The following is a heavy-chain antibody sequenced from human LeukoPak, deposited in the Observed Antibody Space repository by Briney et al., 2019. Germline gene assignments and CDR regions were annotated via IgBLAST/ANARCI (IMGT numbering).Heavy chain of an antibody. Sequence: GGSLRLSCAASGFTFSNAWMSWVRQAPGKGLEWVGRIKSKTDGGTTDYAAPVKGRFTISRDDSKNTLYLQMNSLETEDTAVYYCTTGPPSGSFDYWGQGTLVTVSS. CDR3: TTGPPSGSFDY. CDR2: IKSKTDGGTT. CDR1: GFTFSNAW. D-gene: IGHD1-26*01. V-gene: IGHV3-15*01. J-gene: IGHJ4*02.